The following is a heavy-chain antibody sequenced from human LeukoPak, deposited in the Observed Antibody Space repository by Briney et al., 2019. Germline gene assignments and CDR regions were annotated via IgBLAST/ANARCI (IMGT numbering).Heavy chain of an antibody. J-gene: IGHJ4*02. Sequence: GGSLRLSCAASGFTFSSYSMNWVRQAPGKGLEWVSSISSSSSYIYYADSVKGRFTISRDNAKNSLYLQMNSLRAEDTAVYYCASSRSGYEELDYWGQGTLVTVSS. V-gene: IGHV3-21*01. CDR2: ISSSSSYI. D-gene: IGHD5-12*01. CDR3: ASSRSGYEELDY. CDR1: GFTFSSYS.